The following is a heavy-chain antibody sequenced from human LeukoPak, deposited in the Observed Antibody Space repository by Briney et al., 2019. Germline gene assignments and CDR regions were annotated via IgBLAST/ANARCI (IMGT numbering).Heavy chain of an antibody. D-gene: IGHD7-27*01. CDR3: AREPNWGLARAFDI. Sequence: GAALEICWEGSGYSFTSYWIGWVRPMPGKGLEWMGIIYPGNSDTRYSPSFQGQVTISADKSISTAYLQWSSLKASDTAMYYCAREPNWGLARAFDIWGQGTMVTVSS. J-gene: IGHJ3*02. V-gene: IGHV5-51*01. CDR1: GYSFTSYW. CDR2: IYPGNSDT.